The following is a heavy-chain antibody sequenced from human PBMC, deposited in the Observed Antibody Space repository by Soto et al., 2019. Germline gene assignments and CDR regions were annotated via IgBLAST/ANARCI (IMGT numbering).Heavy chain of an antibody. V-gene: IGHV3-30*18. Sequence: QEQLVESGGGVVQPGMSLRLSCAASGFSFSSYAVHWVRQAPGKGLEWVAVMSYDETKINYEDSVKGRFTISRDNSKNTLFLQMNGLRPEDTAVYFCAKDLKVSGGFHGSLNYYYGMDVWGQGTTVTVSS. CDR3: AKDLKVSGGFHGSLNYYYGMDV. CDR2: MSYDETKI. D-gene: IGHD3-10*01. CDR1: GFSFSSYA. J-gene: IGHJ6*02.